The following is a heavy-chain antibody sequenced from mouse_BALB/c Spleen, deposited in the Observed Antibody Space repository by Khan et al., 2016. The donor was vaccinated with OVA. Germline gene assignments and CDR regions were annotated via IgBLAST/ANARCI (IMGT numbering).Heavy chain of an antibody. CDR2: IDPFSGVT. Sequence: EVQLQESGPELMKPGASGKISCKASGYSFTTYYIHWVKQSHGKSLEWIGYIDPFSGVTTSTQKFKGMATLTVDKSSSTAYIHLSNLTSEDSAVYYCTRHGYVACFTYWGQGTLVTVSA. V-gene: IGHV1S135*01. D-gene: IGHD2-2*01. CDR3: TRHGYVACFTY. J-gene: IGHJ3*01. CDR1: GYSFTTYY.